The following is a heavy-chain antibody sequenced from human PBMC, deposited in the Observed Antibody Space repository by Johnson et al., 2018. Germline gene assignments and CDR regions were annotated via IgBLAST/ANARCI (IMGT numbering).Heavy chain of an antibody. V-gene: IGHV3-74*01. Sequence: VQLQESGGGLVQPGGSLRLSCAASGFTFSSYWMYWVRQAPGKGLVWVSLINSDGSSTRYADSVKGRFTISRDNAKKTLYLQMNSLRAEDTAVYYCARENYGSGRSPQWWGQGILVTVAS. CDR3: ARENYGSGRSPQW. J-gene: IGHJ4*02. D-gene: IGHD3-10*01. CDR2: INSDGSST. CDR1: GFTFSSYW.